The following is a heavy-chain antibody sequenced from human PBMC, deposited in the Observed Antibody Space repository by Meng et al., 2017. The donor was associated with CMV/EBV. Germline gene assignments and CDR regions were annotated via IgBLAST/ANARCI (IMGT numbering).Heavy chain of an antibody. Sequence: GGSLRLSCKASGYTFTSYGISWVRHAPGQGLEWMGWISAYNGNTNYAQKLQGRVTMTTDTSTSTAYMELRSLRSDDTAVYYCARGLSGPLGWFDPWGQGTLVTVSS. J-gene: IGHJ5*02. V-gene: IGHV1-18*01. CDR1: GYTFTSYG. D-gene: IGHD3-16*01. CDR2: ISAYNGNT. CDR3: ARGLSGPLGWFDP.